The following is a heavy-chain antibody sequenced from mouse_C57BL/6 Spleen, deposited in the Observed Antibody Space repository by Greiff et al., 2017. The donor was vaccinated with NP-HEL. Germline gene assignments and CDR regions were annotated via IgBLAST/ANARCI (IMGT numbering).Heavy chain of an antibody. CDR3: ARSKSIYDGYYGGAWFAY. V-gene: IGHV1-52*01. D-gene: IGHD2-3*01. CDR2: IDPSDSET. CDR1: GYTFTSYW. J-gene: IGHJ3*01. Sequence: QVQLQQPGAELVRPGSSVKLSCKASGYTFTSYWMHWVKQRPIQGLEWIGNIDPSDSETHYNQKFKDKATLTVDKSSSTAYMQLSSLTSEDSAVYYCARSKSIYDGYYGGAWFAYWGQGTLVTVSA.